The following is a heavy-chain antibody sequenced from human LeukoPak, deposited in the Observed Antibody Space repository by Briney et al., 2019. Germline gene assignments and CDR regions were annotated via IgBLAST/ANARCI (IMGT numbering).Heavy chain of an antibody. Sequence: ETGGSLRLSCAASGFTFSSYAMTWVRQAPGKGLEWVSGISNSGDLTFYADSVKGRFTISRDNSKNTLYLQMNNLRADDTAVYYCPKVFFAERLTTILDYWGLGTLVTVSS. D-gene: IGHD3-3*01. J-gene: IGHJ4*02. CDR2: ISNSGDLT. CDR1: GFTFSSYA. CDR3: PKVFFAERLTTILDY. V-gene: IGHV3-23*01.